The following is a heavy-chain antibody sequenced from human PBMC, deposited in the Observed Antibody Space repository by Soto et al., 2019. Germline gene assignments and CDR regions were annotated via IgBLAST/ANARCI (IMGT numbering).Heavy chain of an antibody. CDR1: GYTFTNYL. CDR2: IYPADSDT. J-gene: IGHJ4*02. V-gene: IGHV5-51*03. Sequence: EVQLVQSGEEVKKPGESLKISCKASGYTFTNYLIGWVRQVPGKGLEWLGNIYPADSDTRYSPSFQGQVTITVDKSTSTAYLQWSNLKPSDSAMYFCARPTGYSSGWYADYWGQGTLVTVSS. CDR3: ARPTGYSSGWYADY. D-gene: IGHD6-19*01.